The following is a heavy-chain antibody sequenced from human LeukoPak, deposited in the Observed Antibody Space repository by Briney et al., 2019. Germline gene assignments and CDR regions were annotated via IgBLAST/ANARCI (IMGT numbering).Heavy chain of an antibody. CDR2: LSWNIGNI. D-gene: IGHD1-26*01. J-gene: IGHJ4*02. V-gene: IGHV3-9*01. CDR3: AEVGRAGDYFDY. CDR1: VDSHCVYY. Sequence: GGSLRLSCAPSVDSHCVYYIHGVRHSPGKGLECVSGLSWNIGNIGYADSVKGRYTISRDNAKYSVYLEMNSLRPEETALYYCAEVGRAGDYFDYWGQGTLVTVSS.